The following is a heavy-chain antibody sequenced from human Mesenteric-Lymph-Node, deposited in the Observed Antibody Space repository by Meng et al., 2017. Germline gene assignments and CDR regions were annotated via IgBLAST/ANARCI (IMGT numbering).Heavy chain of an antibody. CDR3: ATGVADFEY. Sequence: GQLLEAGGGLVQPGGSLRLSCAASGYTFTSYDINWVRQGTGQGLEWMGWMNPNRGTTGYAQKFQGRVTMTRNISKSTAYMDLSSLRSEDTAVYYCATGVADFEYWGQGTLVTVSS. D-gene: IGHD6-19*01. CDR2: MNPNRGTT. J-gene: IGHJ4*02. CDR1: GYTFTSYD. V-gene: IGHV1-8*01.